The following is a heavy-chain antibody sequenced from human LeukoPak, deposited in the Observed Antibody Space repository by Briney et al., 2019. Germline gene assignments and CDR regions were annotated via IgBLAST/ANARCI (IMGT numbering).Heavy chain of an antibody. CDR1: GFTFSSYA. Sequence: GGSLRLSCAASGFTFSSYAMHWVRQAPGKGLEWVAVISYDGSNKYYADSVKGRFTISRDNSKNTLYLQMNSLRAEDTAVYYCARSGGYCSGGSCYYYYYYGMEVWGQGTTVTVSS. D-gene: IGHD2-15*01. CDR2: ISYDGSNK. V-gene: IGHV3-30-3*01. J-gene: IGHJ6*02. CDR3: ARSGGYCSGGSCYYYYYYGMEV.